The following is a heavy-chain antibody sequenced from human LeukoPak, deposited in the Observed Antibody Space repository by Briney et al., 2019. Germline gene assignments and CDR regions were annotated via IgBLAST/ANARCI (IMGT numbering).Heavy chain of an antibody. V-gene: IGHV3-53*01. D-gene: IGHD3-3*01. CDR3: ASWIFGVVIQTS. CDR1: GFTVSSNY. Sequence: PGGSLRLSCAASGFTVSSNYMSWVRQAPGKGLEWVSVIYSGGSTYYAGSVKGRFTISRDNSKNTLYLQMNSLRAEDTAVYYCASWIFGVVIQTSWGQGTLVTVSS. J-gene: IGHJ5*02. CDR2: IYSGGST.